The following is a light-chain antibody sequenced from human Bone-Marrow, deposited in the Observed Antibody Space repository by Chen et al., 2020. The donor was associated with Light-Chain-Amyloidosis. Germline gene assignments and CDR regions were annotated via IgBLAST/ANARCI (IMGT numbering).Light chain of an antibody. J-gene: IGLJ3*02. CDR1: NMGSTS. CDR3: QVWDRSSDRPV. CDR2: DDS. V-gene: IGLV3-21*02. Sequence: SYVLTQPSSVSVAPGQTATIAWGGNNMGSTSVHWYQQTPGQAPLLVVYDDSDRPSGIPERLSGSNAGNTATLTISRVEAGDEADYYCQVWDRSSDRPVFGGGTKLTGL.